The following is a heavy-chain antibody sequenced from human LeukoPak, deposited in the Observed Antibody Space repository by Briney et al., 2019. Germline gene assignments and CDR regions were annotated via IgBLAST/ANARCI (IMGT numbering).Heavy chain of an antibody. J-gene: IGHJ3*02. V-gene: IGHV1-46*01. D-gene: IGHD2-8*01. CDR3: AGGTTNTKGAFDM. CDR1: GYTFTNYY. Sequence: ASVKVSCKASGYTFTNYYIHGVRQAPGQGLEWMGIINTSGSSTSYAQKFQGRVTMTRDTSTSTVYMELSSLRSEDTAVYYCAGGTTNTKGAFDMWGQGTMVTVSS. CDR2: INTSGSST.